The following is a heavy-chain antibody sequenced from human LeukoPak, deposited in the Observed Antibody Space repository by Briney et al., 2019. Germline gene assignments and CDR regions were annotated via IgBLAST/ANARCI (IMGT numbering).Heavy chain of an antibody. J-gene: IGHJ5*02. V-gene: IGHV4-61*02. CDR1: GGSISSGSYY. CDR2: IYTSGST. D-gene: IGHD6-13*01. Sequence: SQTLSLTCTVSGGSISSGSYYWSWIRQPAAKGLKWIGRIYTSGSTNYNPSLKSRVTISVDTSKNQFSLKLSSVTAADTAVYFCARAYSSSWYFNWFDPWGQGTLVTVSS. CDR3: ARAYSSSWYFNWFDP.